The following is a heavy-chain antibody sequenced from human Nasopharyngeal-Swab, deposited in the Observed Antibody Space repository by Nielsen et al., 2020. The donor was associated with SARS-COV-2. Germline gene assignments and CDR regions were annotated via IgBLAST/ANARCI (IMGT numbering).Heavy chain of an antibody. CDR3: ARIRYDILTGYYIGFDY. V-gene: IGHV2-70*01. D-gene: IGHD3-9*01. CDR2: IDWDDDK. Sequence: SGPTLLKPTQTLTLTCTFSGFSLRTSGMCVIWIRQPPRQALEWLALIDWDDDKYYSTSLKTRLTISKDTPKNQVVLTMTNMDPVDTATYYCARIRYDILTGYYIGFDYWGQGTLVTVSS. J-gene: IGHJ4*02. CDR1: GFSLRTSGMC.